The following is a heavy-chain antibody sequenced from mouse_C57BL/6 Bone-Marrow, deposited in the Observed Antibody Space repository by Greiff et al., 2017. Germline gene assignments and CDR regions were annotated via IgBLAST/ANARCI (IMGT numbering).Heavy chain of an antibody. Sequence: QVQLKESGPGLVQPSQSLSITCTVSGFSLTSYGVHWVRQSPGKGLEWLGVIWSGGSTDYNAALISSLSISKDNSKSQVFFKMNSLQTDDTAVYYCATIWSVYAKDYWGQGTSVTVSS. J-gene: IGHJ4*01. CDR1: GFSLTSYG. CDR2: IWSGGST. CDR3: ATIWSVYAKDY. V-gene: IGHV2-2*01. D-gene: IGHD1-1*02.